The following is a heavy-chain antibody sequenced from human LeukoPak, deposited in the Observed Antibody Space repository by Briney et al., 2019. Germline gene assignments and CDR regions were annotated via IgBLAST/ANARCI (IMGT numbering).Heavy chain of an antibody. D-gene: IGHD6-6*01. V-gene: IGHV1-18*01. J-gene: IGHJ6*03. CDR2: ISAYNGNT. Sequence: GAAVKVSCKASGYTFTSYGISWVRQAPGQGLEWMGWISAYNGNTNYAQKLQGRVTMTTDTSTSTAYMELRSLRSDDTAVYYCARAESIAARKAYYYYYMDVWGKGTTVTVSS. CDR3: ARAESIAARKAYYYYYMDV. CDR1: GYTFTSYG.